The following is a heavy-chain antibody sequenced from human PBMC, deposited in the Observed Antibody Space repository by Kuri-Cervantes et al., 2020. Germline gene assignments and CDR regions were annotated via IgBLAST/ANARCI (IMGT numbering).Heavy chain of an antibody. V-gene: IGHV4-34*01. CDR1: GGSFSGYY. Sequence: ESLKISCAVYGGSFSGYYWSWIRQPPGKGLEWIGEINHSGSTNYNPSLKSRVTISVDTSKNQFSLKLSSVTAADTAVYYCARVTIAAVIWGQGTMVTVSS. CDR2: INHSGST. D-gene: IGHD6-6*01. J-gene: IGHJ3*02. CDR3: ARVTIAAVI.